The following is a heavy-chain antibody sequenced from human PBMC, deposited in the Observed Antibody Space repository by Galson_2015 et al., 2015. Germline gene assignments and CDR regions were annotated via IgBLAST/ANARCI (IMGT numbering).Heavy chain of an antibody. D-gene: IGHD2-21*02. V-gene: IGHV3-23*01. J-gene: IGHJ6*02. CDR2: ISGNGGST. CDR3: ARDLTVGVTAPPPVLSYGMDV. CDR1: GFTFSSYA. Sequence: SLRLSCAASGFTFSSYAMSWVRQAPGKGLEWVSAISGNGGSTYYADSVKGRFTISRDKAKNSLYLQMNSLRAEDTAVYYCARDLTVGVTAPPPVLSYGMDVWGQGTTVTVSS.